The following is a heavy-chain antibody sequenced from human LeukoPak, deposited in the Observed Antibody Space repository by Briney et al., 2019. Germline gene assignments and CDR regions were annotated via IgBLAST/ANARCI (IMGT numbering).Heavy chain of an antibody. D-gene: IGHD3-22*01. CDR2: ISYDGSNK. Sequence: GRSLRLSCAASGFTFSSYAMHWVRQAPGKGLEWVAVISYDGSNKYYADSVKGRFTISRDNSKNTLYLQMNSLRAEDTAVYYSARDYNYDSSGYYGSDYWGQGTLVTVSS. CDR1: GFTFSSYA. CDR3: ARDYNYDSSGYYGSDY. V-gene: IGHV3-30-3*01. J-gene: IGHJ4*02.